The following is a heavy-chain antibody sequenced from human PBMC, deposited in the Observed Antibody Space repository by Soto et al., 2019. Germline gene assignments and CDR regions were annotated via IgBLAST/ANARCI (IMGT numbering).Heavy chain of an antibody. CDR2: IYYSGST. D-gene: IGHD3-22*01. Sequence: QVQLQESGPGLVKPSETLSLTCTVSVGSISSYYWTWIRQPPGKGLEWIGYIYYSGSTNYNPSLKSRVTISVATSKTQFSLKLSSVTAADTAVYYWARLDGYYPYMDVWGKGTTVTVSS. J-gene: IGHJ6*03. CDR3: ARLDGYYPYMDV. CDR1: VGSISSYY. V-gene: IGHV4-59*08.